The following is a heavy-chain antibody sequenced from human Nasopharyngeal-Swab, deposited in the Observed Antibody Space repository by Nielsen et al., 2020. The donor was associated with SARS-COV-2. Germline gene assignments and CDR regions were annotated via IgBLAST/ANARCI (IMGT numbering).Heavy chain of an antibody. D-gene: IGHD1-1*01. CDR1: GYTFTDYN. V-gene: IGHV1-2*02. Sequence: ASVKVSCKASGYTFTDYNMHWVRQAPVQGLEWMGWMKPNSGVTNYAQNFQGRVTMASDTSSNTAYMELSRLTSDDTAVYFCARDRSTTGWNDAFDIWGQGTVVTVSS. CDR2: MKPNSGVT. CDR3: ARDRSTTGWNDAFDI. J-gene: IGHJ3*02.